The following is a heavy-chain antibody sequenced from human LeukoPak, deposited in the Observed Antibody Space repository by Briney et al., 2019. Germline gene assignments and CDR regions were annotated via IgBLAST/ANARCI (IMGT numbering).Heavy chain of an antibody. CDR3: ARGGGGYYYDSSDTSDAFDI. CDR1: GGTFSSYA. Sequence: SVKVSCKASGGTFSSYAISWVRQAPGQGLEWMGGIIPIFGAANYAQKFQGRVTITADESTSTAYMELSSLRSEDTAVYYCARGGGGYYYDSSDTSDAFDIWGQGTMVTVSS. J-gene: IGHJ3*02. CDR2: IIPIFGAA. V-gene: IGHV1-69*13. D-gene: IGHD3-22*01.